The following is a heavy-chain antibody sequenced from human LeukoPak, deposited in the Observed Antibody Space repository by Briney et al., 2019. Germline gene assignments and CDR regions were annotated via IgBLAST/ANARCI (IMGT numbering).Heavy chain of an antibody. CDR1: GYTLTDYY. Sequence: GASVKVSCKASGYTLTDYYMRWVRQAPGQGLEWMGRINPSIGDANYVQKFQGSVTMTTDTSIGTAYMEPSRLRCDDSAIYYCARGSGLGHHFEYWGQGTLVTVSS. D-gene: IGHD3-10*01. CDR2: INPSIGDA. J-gene: IGHJ4*02. V-gene: IGHV1-2*06. CDR3: ARGSGLGHHFEY.